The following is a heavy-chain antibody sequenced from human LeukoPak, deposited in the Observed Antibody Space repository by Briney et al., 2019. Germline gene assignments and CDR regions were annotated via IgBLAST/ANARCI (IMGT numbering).Heavy chain of an antibody. Sequence: GGSLRLSCAASGFTFSSYWMSWVRQAPGKGLERVANIKQDGSEKYYVDSVKGRFTISRDNAKNSLYLQMNSLRAEDTAVYYCARGGVKLRFLEPQKYGMDVWGQGTTVTVSS. CDR3: ARGGVKLRFLEPQKYGMDV. CDR2: IKQDGSEK. V-gene: IGHV3-7*03. D-gene: IGHD3-3*01. CDR1: GFTFSSYW. J-gene: IGHJ6*02.